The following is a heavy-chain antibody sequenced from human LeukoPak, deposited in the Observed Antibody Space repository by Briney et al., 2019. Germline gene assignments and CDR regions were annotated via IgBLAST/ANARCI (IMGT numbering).Heavy chain of an antibody. V-gene: IGHV3-21*01. CDR1: GLTLSSYS. Sequence: GGSLRLSCAASGLTLSSYSMNWVRQAPGKGLEWVSSISSSSSYIHSADSVRGRFTISRDNAKNSLFLQMNSLRAEDTAVYYCARGEWGDAFDIWGQGTMVTFFS. D-gene: IGHD1-26*01. J-gene: IGHJ3*02. CDR2: ISSSSSYI. CDR3: ARGEWGDAFDI.